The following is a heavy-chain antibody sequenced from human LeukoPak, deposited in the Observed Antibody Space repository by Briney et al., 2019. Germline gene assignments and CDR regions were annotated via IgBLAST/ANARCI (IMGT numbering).Heavy chain of an antibody. J-gene: IGHJ6*02. CDR3: ATYTHWVAGDV. CDR1: GLTFSDSW. D-gene: IGHD3-16*01. CDR2: MNQDGSEK. Sequence: GGSLRLSCAASGLTFSDSWMSWVRQAPGKGLEWVANMNQDGSEKDYVDSVKGRFTISRDNARNSLYLQLGSLRAEDTAVYYCATYTHWVAGDVWGQGTTVTVSS. V-gene: IGHV3-7*01.